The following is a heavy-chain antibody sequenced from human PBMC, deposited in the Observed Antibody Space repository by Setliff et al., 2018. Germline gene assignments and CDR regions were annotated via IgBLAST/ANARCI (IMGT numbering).Heavy chain of an antibody. V-gene: IGHV4-39*01. CDR2: IHYSGST. CDR3: ANSAYLRELDY. D-gene: IGHD3-22*01. CDR1: DASIGGSGYY. Sequence: SETLSLTCTVSDASIGGSGYYWGWIRQPPGKGPEWIGNIHYSGSTHYNPSLXXXVTXXXXTXXXXXXXXXXXXXXXXXAVYYCANSAYLRELDYWGPGTLVTVSS. J-gene: IGHJ4*02.